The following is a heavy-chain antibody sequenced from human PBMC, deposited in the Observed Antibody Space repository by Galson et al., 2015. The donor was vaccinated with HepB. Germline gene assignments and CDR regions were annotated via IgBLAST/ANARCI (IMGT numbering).Heavy chain of an antibody. Sequence: SVKVSCKASGYSFTSNFMHWVRQAPGQGLEWMGIINPSGGSTKYTQKFQGRVTMTSDTSTSTVYMELSSLRSEDTAMYYCARASPAFGMDVWGQGTTVIVSS. CDR1: GYSFTSNF. J-gene: IGHJ6*02. CDR3: ARASPAFGMDV. CDR2: INPSGGST. V-gene: IGHV1-46*01.